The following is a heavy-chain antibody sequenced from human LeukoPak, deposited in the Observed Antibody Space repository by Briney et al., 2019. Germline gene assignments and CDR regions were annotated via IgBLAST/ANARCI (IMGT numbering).Heavy chain of an antibody. V-gene: IGHV3-7*01. CDR3: ARVLAVSSSGYYNDAFDI. CDR2: IKQDGSEK. D-gene: IGHD3-22*01. Sequence: GGSLGLSCVASGFTLSRYWMSWVRQAPGKGLEWVANIKQDGSEKYYVDSVKGRFTISRDNAKDSLYLQMDSLRAEDTAIYYCARVLAVSSSGYYNDAFDIWGQGTMVTVSS. CDR1: GFTLSRYW. J-gene: IGHJ3*02.